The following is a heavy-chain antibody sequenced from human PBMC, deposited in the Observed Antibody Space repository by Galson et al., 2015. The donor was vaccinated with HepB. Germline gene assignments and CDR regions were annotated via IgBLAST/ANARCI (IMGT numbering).Heavy chain of an antibody. D-gene: IGHD3-22*01. Sequence: QSGAEVKKPGESLKISCKGSGYSFTSYWIGWVRQMPGKGLEWMGIIYPGDSDTRYSPSFQGQVTISADKSISTAYLQWSSLKASDTAMYYCARFRSRAWYYYDSSGYWPPDYWGQGTLVTVSS. CDR2: IYPGDSDT. CDR1: GYSFTSYW. CDR3: ARFRSRAWYYYDSSGYWPPDY. J-gene: IGHJ4*02. V-gene: IGHV5-51*03.